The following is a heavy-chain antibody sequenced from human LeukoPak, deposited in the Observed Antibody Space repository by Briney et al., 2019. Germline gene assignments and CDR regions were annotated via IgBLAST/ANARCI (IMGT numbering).Heavy chain of an antibody. CDR2: IKQDGSEK. CDR3: ARVSSFGVVSTENTDAFDI. D-gene: IGHD3-3*01. V-gene: IGHV3-7*05. J-gene: IGHJ3*02. Sequence: PGGSLRLSCAASRFTFSSYWMSWVRQAPGKGLEWVANIKQDGSEKYYVDSVKGRFTISRDNAKNSLYLQMNSLRAEDTAVYYCARVSSFGVVSTENTDAFDIWGQGTMVTVSS. CDR1: RFTFSSYW.